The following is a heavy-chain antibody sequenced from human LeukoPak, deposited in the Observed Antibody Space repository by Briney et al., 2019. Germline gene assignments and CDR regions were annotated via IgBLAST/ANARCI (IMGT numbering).Heavy chain of an antibody. D-gene: IGHD1-1*01. CDR1: GYTFTGYY. V-gene: IGHV1-2*02. CDR3: ARVELRRYSYSYGMDV. Sequence: ASVKVSCKASGYTFTGYYMHWVRQAPGQGLEWMVWINPNSGGTNYAQKVQGRVTMTRDTSISTAYMELSTLRSDDTAVYYCARVELRRYSYSYGMDVWDQGTTVTVSS. CDR2: INPNSGGT. J-gene: IGHJ6*02.